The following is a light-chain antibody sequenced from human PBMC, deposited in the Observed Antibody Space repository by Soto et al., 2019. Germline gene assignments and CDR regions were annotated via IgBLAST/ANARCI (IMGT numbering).Light chain of an antibody. Sequence: QSALNQPASVSGAPGQSLTISCTGTSSDVGGYNYVSWYQQHPGKAPKLIIYEVTNRPSGVSNRFSGSKSGNTASLTISGLQAEDEADYYCSSYTSSSTWVFGGGTKLTVL. J-gene: IGLJ3*02. V-gene: IGLV2-14*01. CDR1: SSDVGGYNY. CDR3: SSYTSSSTWV. CDR2: EVT.